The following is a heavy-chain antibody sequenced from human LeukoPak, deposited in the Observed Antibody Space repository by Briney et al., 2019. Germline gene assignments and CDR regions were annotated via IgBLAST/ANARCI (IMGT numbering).Heavy chain of an antibody. CDR3: ATSPYYFYMDV. Sequence: SETLSLTCSVSAASISSGSYFWTWIRQPAGKGLEWIGRIYTTGSTNYNPSLTSRVTISMDASKNQFSLNLSSVTAADTAVYYCATSPYYFYMDVWGKGTSVIVSS. CDR2: IYTTGST. J-gene: IGHJ6*03. V-gene: IGHV4-61*02. CDR1: AASISSGSYF.